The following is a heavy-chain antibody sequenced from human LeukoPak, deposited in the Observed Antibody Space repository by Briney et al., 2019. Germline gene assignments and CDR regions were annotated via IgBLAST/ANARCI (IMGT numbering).Heavy chain of an antibody. J-gene: IGHJ4*02. CDR3: ARGTSTTQWLFDY. Sequence: MTSETLSLTCTVSGGSISSYYWNWIRQPPGKGLEWIGYIYYSGSTNHNPSLKSRVTISVDTSKNQFSLKLRSVTAADTAVYYCARGTSTTQWLFDYWGQGTLVTVSS. V-gene: IGHV4-59*01. CDR1: GGSISSYY. CDR2: IYYSGST. D-gene: IGHD6-19*01.